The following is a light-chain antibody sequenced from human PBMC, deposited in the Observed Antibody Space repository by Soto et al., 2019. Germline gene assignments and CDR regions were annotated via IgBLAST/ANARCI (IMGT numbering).Light chain of an antibody. J-gene: IGKJ3*01. CDR2: AAS. CDR3: QQLNSFPIP. Sequence: IQLTQSPSSLSASVGDRVTISCRASQGIANFLAWYQQKPGKTPKLLIYAASTLRSGVPSRFSGSGSGTDFTLTISSLQPEDFATYYCQQLNSFPIPFGPGTKVDIK. V-gene: IGKV1-9*01. CDR1: QGIANF.